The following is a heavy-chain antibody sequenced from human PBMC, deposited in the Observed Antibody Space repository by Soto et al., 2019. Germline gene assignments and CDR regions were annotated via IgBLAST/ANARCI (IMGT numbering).Heavy chain of an antibody. J-gene: IGHJ5*02. CDR1: GGSISSYY. Sequence: SETLSLTCTVSGGSISSYYWSWIRQPPGKGLEWIGYIYYSGSTNYNPSLKSRVTISVDTSKNQFSLKLSSVTAADTAVYYCARVAVAGEFWFDPWGQGTLVTVSS. CDR3: ARVAVAGEFWFDP. V-gene: IGHV4-59*01. D-gene: IGHD6-19*01. CDR2: IYYSGST.